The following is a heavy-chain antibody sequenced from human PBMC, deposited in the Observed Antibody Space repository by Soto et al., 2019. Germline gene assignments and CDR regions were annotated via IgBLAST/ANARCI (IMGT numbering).Heavy chain of an antibody. CDR1: GGSISSSNW. D-gene: IGHD3-10*01. V-gene: IGHV4-4*01. Sequence: QVQLQESGPGLVKPSGTLSLTCAVSGGSISSSNWWSWVRQPPGKGLEWIGEIYHSGSTNYNPSLKSRVTISVDKSKDHCSLPLSSVTAADTAVYCCAGPLTIGGNAFDIWGQGTMVTVSS. J-gene: IGHJ3*02. CDR3: AGPLTIGGNAFDI. CDR2: IYHSGST.